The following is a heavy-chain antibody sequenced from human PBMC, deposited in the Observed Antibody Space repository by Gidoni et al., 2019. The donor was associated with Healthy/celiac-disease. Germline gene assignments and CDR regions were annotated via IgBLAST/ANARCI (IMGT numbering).Heavy chain of an antibody. J-gene: IGHJ6*02. D-gene: IGHD3-3*01. CDR2: ISGSGGST. V-gene: IGHV3-23*01. CDR1: GFTFRSYA. Sequence: EVQLLESGGGLVQPGGSLRLSCAASGFTFRSYAMSWVRQAPGKGLEWVSAISGSGGSTYYADSVKGRFTISRDNSKNTLYLQMNSLRAEDTAVYYCAKGITIFGVVIIPVAYYYGMDVWGQGTTVTVSS. CDR3: AKGITIFGVVIIPVAYYYGMDV.